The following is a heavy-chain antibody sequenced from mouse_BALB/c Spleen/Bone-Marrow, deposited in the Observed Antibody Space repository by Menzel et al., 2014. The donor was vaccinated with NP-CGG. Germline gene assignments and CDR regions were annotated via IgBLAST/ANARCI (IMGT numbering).Heavy chain of an antibody. Sequence: EVQLQQSGGGLVQPGGSRKLSCAASGFTFSSFGMHWVRQAPEKGLEWVAYISSGSSTIYYADTVKGRFTISRDNPKNTLFLQMTSQRSEDTAMYYCARSRGNYLYYAMDYWGQGTSVTVSS. CDR2: ISSGSSTI. V-gene: IGHV5-17*02. D-gene: IGHD2-1*01. CDR3: ARSRGNYLYYAMDY. CDR1: GFTFSSFG. J-gene: IGHJ4*01.